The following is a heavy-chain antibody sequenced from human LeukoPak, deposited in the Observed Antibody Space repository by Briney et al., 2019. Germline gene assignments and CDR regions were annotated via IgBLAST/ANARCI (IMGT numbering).Heavy chain of an antibody. D-gene: IGHD3-22*01. CDR1: GFTFSNAW. CDR3: FTAQNYYDSSGYYYIDY. J-gene: IGHJ4*02. Sequence: MPGGSLRLSCAASGFTFSNAWMTWVRQAPGKGLEWVGRIKSKTDGGTTDYAAPVKGRFTISRDDSQNTLYLQMNSLVTEDTAVYYCFTAQNYYDSSGYYYIDYWGQGTLVTVSS. V-gene: IGHV3-15*01. CDR2: IKSKTDGGTT.